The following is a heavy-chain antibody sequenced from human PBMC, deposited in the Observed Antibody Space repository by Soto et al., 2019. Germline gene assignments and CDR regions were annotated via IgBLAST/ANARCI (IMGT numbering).Heavy chain of an antibody. Sequence: EVQLVESGGGLVQPGGSLRLSCAASGFTFSSYSMNWVRQAPGKGLEWVSYISSSSSTIYYADSVKGRFTISTDNAKNSSYLQMNSLRAEDTAVYYCAREKVWSGYAMAGFDPWGQGTLVAVSS. V-gene: IGHV3-48*01. D-gene: IGHD3-3*01. CDR1: GFTFSSYS. CDR3: AREKVWSGYAMAGFDP. J-gene: IGHJ5*02. CDR2: ISSSSSTI.